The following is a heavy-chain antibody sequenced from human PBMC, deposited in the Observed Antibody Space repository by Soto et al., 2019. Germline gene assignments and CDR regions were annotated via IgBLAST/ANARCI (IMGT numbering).Heavy chain of an antibody. CDR2: ISYDGSNK. CDR1: GFTFSSYS. J-gene: IGHJ6*02. D-gene: IGHD3-16*01. V-gene: IGHV3-30-3*01. CDR3: AKDSLGGGLHLGPQNYYGLDV. Sequence: GGSLRLSCAASGFTFSSYSMHWVRQAPGKGLEWVAVISYDGSNKYYADSVKGRFTISRDTSRDTLYLQMNSLRAEDTAVYYCAKDSLGGGLHLGPQNYYGLDVWGQGTTVTVSS.